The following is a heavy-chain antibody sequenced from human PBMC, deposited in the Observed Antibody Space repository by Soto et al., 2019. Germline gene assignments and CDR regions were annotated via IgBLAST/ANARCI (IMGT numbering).Heavy chain of an antibody. J-gene: IGHJ4*02. CDR1: GGSISSYY. Sequence: QVQLQESGPGLVKPSETLSLTCTVSGGSISSYYWTWIRQPPGKGLEWIGFIYNSGSTHYNPSLRSRVTISVXTXKXXFSLKLMSVTAADTAVYYCASMGYHYGSGSYPLDYWGQGTLVTVSS. CDR2: IYNSGST. CDR3: ASMGYHYGSGSYPLDY. V-gene: IGHV4-4*08. D-gene: IGHD3-10*01.